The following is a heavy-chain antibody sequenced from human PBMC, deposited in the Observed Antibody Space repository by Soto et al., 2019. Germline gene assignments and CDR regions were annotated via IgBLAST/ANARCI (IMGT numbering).Heavy chain of an antibody. D-gene: IGHD1-7*01. CDR3: ARRTPRSNWNYDWFDP. CDR1: GGSISSSNW. CDR2: IYHSGST. Sequence: QVQLQESGPGLVKPSGTLSLTCAVSGGSISSSNWWSWVRQPPGKGLEWIGEIYHSGSTNYNPSLKSRVTISVDQSTNQFSLKLSSVTAADTAVYYCARRTPRSNWNYDWFDPWGQGTLVTVSS. J-gene: IGHJ5*02. V-gene: IGHV4-4*02.